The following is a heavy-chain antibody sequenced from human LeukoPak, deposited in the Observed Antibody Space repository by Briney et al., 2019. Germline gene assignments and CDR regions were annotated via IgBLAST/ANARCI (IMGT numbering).Heavy chain of an antibody. CDR2: IYYSGST. J-gene: IGHJ4*02. Sequence: SKTLSLTCTVSGGSISSSSYYWGWIRQPPGKGLEWIGSIYYSGSTYYNPSLKSRVTISVDTSKNQFSLKLSSVTAADTAVYYCARQDYDSSGYSHGLDYWGQGTLVTVSS. D-gene: IGHD3-22*01. V-gene: IGHV4-39*01. CDR1: GGSISSSSYY. CDR3: ARQDYDSSGYSHGLDY.